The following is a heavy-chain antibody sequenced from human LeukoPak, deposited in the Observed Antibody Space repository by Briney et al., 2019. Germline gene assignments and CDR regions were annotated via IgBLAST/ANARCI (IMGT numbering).Heavy chain of an antibody. D-gene: IGHD1-26*01. Sequence: SQTLSLTCTISGGSISSGGYYWSWIRQHPGKGLEWIGYIYYSGSTYYNPSLKSRVTISVDTSKNQFSLKLSSVTAADTAVYYCARATIPGSYQRFDYWGQGTLVTVSS. J-gene: IGHJ4*02. V-gene: IGHV4-31*03. CDR3: ARATIPGSYQRFDY. CDR2: IYYSGST. CDR1: GGSISSGGYY.